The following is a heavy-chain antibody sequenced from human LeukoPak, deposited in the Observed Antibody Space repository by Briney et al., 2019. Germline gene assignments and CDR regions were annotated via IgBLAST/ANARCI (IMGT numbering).Heavy chain of an antibody. CDR1: GFTLSSYS. Sequence: PWGSLRLSCAASGFTLSSYSMSWVRQAPGKGLEWVSLISGSGVRTYYADSVKGRFTISRDTSKSTLYLQMNSLRAEDTAVYFCAKEPRHCDADCFSLLDSWGQGTLVTVSS. CDR2: ISGSGVRT. D-gene: IGHD2-21*02. J-gene: IGHJ4*02. V-gene: IGHV3-23*01. CDR3: AKEPRHCDADCFSLLDS.